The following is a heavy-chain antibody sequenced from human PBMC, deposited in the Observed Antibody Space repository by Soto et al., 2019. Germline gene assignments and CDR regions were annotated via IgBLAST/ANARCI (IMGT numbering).Heavy chain of an antibody. CDR3: AKEYSSGWYNA. D-gene: IGHD6-19*01. V-gene: IGHV3-30*18. J-gene: IGHJ6*02. CDR2: ISYDGSNK. CDR1: GFTFSSYG. Sequence: QVQLVESGGGVVQPGRSLRLSCAASGFTFSSYGMHWVRQAPGKGLEWVAVISYDGSNKYYADSVKGRFTISRDNSKNTLYLQMNSLRAEDTAVYYCAKEYSSGWYNAWGQGTTVTVSS.